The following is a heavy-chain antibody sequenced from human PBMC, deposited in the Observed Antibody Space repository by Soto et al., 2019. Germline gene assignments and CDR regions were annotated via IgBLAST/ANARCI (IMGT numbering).Heavy chain of an antibody. CDR3: AKDSPKSSSSSYYYDMDV. CDR1: GFTFSSYA. CDR2: ISGSGGST. D-gene: IGHD6-6*01. V-gene: IGHV3-23*01. J-gene: IGHJ6*03. Sequence: GGSLRLSCAASGFTFSSYAMSWVRQAPGKGLEWVSAISGSGGSTYYADSVKGRFTIFRDNSKNTLYLQMNSLRAEDTAVYYCAKDSPKSSSSSYYYDMDVRGKGTTVTVSS.